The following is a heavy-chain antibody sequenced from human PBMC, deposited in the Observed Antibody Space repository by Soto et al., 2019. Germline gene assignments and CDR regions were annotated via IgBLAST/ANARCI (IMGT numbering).Heavy chain of an antibody. CDR1: GFTFSSSW. J-gene: IGHJ6*02. CDR2: TTNTGGDT. V-gene: IGHV3-23*01. Sequence: GGSLRLSCAASGFTFSSSWMHWVRQAPGKGLEWVATTTNTGGDTYYADSVKGRLTISRDNSNNRLYLQMYSLRAEDTAVYFCANRPRYYNMDVWGQGTTVTVSS. CDR3: ANRPRYYNMDV.